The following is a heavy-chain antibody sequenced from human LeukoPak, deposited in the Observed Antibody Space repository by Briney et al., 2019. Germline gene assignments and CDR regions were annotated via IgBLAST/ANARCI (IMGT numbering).Heavy chain of an antibody. CDR3: ARAEDDSSGYFPIWSAFDI. CDR2: IYYSGST. J-gene: IGHJ3*02. CDR1: GGSISSCGYY. V-gene: IGHV4-31*03. D-gene: IGHD3-22*01. Sequence: PSQTLSLTCTVSGGSISSCGYYWSWIRQHPGKGLEWIGYIYYSGSTYYNPSLKSRVTISVDTSKNQFSLKLSSVTAADTAVYYCARAEDDSSGYFPIWSAFDIWGQGTMVTVSS.